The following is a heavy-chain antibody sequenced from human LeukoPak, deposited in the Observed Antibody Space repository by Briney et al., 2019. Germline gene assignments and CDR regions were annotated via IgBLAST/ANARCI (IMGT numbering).Heavy chain of an antibody. Sequence: PGGSLRLSCAASGFTFSSYAMSWVRQAPGKGLEWVSAISGSGGSTYYADSVKGRFTISRDNSKNTLYLQMNSLRAEDTAVYYCAKDHLRYYYDSSGYCPAFDYRGQGALVTVSS. V-gene: IGHV3-23*01. CDR1: GFTFSSYA. D-gene: IGHD3-22*01. CDR3: AKDHLRYYYDSSGYCPAFDY. J-gene: IGHJ4*02. CDR2: ISGSGGST.